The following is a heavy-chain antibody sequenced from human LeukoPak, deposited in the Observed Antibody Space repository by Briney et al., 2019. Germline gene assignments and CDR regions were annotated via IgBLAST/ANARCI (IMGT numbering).Heavy chain of an antibody. CDR1: GFTFSSYS. V-gene: IGHV3-21*01. Sequence: GSLRLSCAASGFTFSSYSMNWVRQAPGKGLEWVSSISDSSSYIYYADSVKGRFTISRDNAKNSLYLQMNSLRAEDTAVYYCARDRSGMTTVTADAFDIWGQGIMVTVSS. D-gene: IGHD4-17*01. J-gene: IGHJ3*02. CDR3: ARDRSGMTTVTADAFDI. CDR2: ISDSSSYI.